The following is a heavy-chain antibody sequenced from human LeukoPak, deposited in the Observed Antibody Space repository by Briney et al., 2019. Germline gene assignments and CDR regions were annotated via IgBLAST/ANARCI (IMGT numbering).Heavy chain of an antibody. V-gene: IGHV4-61*01. CDR1: GGSVSSGSYY. D-gene: IGHD5-24*01. Sequence: PSETLSLTCTVSGGSVSSGSYYWRWIRQPPGKGLERIGYIYYSGSTNYNPSLKSRVTISVDTSKNQFSLKLSSVTAADTAVYYCARDSVTREMATRYDYWGQGTLVTVSS. CDR3: ARDSVTREMATRYDY. CDR2: IYYSGST. J-gene: IGHJ4*02.